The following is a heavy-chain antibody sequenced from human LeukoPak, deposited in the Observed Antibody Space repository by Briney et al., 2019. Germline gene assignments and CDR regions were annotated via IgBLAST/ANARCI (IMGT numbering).Heavy chain of an antibody. V-gene: IGHV3-23*01. J-gene: IGHJ4*02. CDR3: AKPYSTGWYDY. CDR2: ISVGGDST. Sequence: PGGSLRLSCAASGFTFSSYSMNWVRQAPGKGLEWVSSISVGGDSTYYADSVKGRFTISRDNSKSTLYLQMNSLRAEDTAVYYCAKPYSTGWYDYWGQGTLVTVSS. CDR1: GFTFSSYS. D-gene: IGHD6-19*01.